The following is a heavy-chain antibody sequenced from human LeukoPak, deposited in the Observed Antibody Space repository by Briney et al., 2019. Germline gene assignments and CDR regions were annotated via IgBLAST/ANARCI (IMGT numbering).Heavy chain of an antibody. Sequence: GGSLRLSCAASGFSFTTAWMVWVRQAPGKGLQWIGRIKANIDDGSTDLAAPVKGRFSISRDDSTNTVYLQMNSLKSDDTAVYYCTTDFSHFDFSSGFYSYWGQGSLVTVSS. CDR2: IKANIDDGST. D-gene: IGHD3-3*01. V-gene: IGHV3-15*01. CDR3: TTDFSHFDFSSGFYSY. J-gene: IGHJ4*02. CDR1: GFSFTTAW.